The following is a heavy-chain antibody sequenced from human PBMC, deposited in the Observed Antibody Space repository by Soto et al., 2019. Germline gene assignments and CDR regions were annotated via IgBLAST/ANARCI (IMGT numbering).Heavy chain of an antibody. V-gene: IGHV1-18*01. CDR3: ARVYRITMVRGELSEY. Sequence: QVQLVQSGAEVKKPGASVKVSCKASGYTFTSYGISWVRQAPGQGLEWMGWISAYNGNTNYAQKLQGRVTMTTDTSTSTAYMELRSLRSDDSAVYYCARVYRITMVRGELSEYWGQGTLVTVSS. D-gene: IGHD3-10*01. J-gene: IGHJ4*02. CDR2: ISAYNGNT. CDR1: GYTFTSYG.